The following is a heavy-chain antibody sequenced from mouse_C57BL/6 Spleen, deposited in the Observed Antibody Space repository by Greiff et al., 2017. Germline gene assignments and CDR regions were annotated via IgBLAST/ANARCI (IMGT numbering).Heavy chain of an antibody. CDR2: IYPGSGST. V-gene: IGHV1-55*01. CDR3: ARDVIVNTCYYYTMDY. D-gene: IGHD2-12*01. Sequence: QVQLKQPGAELVKPGASVKMSCTASGYTFTSYWIPWVKQRPGQGLEWIGDIYPGSGSTNYNEKFKSKATMTVDTSSSTAYLQLSSLTSEDSAVYYCARDVIVNTCYYYTMDYWGQGTSVTVSS. CDR1: GYTFTSYW. J-gene: IGHJ4*01.